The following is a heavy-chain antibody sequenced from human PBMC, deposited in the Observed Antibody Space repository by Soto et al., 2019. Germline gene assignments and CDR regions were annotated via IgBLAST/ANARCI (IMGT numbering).Heavy chain of an antibody. CDR3: ASSSYGYNFYDY. CDR2: IYYSGST. D-gene: IGHD5-18*01. V-gene: IGHV4-30-4*01. CDR1: GGSISSGDYY. J-gene: IGHJ4*02. Sequence: QVQLQESGPGLVKPSQTLSLTCTVSGGSISSGDYYWSWIRQPPGQGLEWIGYIYYSGSTYYNPSPQRRVTISVDTSTNHLSLKLSSVTAEDTAVYYCASSSYGYNFYDYCGQGTLVTVSS.